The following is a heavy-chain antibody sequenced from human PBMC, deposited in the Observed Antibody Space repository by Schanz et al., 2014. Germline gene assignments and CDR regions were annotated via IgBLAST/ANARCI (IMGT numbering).Heavy chain of an antibody. J-gene: IGHJ4*02. CDR3: ARGGFGEVSYFDY. Sequence: EAHLVESGGGLVKPGGSLTLSCAASRFTVTNAWMSWVRQAPGKGLEWVAYIRSSSTPIYYADSVKGRFTISRDNAKNSLYLQMNSLRAEDTAVYYCARGGFGEVSYFDYWGQGTLVNVSS. CDR1: RFTVTNAW. V-gene: IGHV3-48*01. D-gene: IGHD3-10*01. CDR2: IRSSSTPI.